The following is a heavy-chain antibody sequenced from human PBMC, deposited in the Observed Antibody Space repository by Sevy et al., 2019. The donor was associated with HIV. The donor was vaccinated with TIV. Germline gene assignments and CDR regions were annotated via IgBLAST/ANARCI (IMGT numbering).Heavy chain of an antibody. CDR1: GYTFTSYD. V-gene: IGHV1-8*01. CDR3: ARGSYDYVWGSYFYYYYGMDV. CDR2: MNPNSGNT. D-gene: IGHD3-16*01. Sequence: TSVKVSCKASGYTFTSYDINWVRQATGQGLEWMGWMNPNSGNTGYAQKFQGRVTMTRNTSISTAYMELSSLRSEDTAVYYCARGSYDYVWGSYFYYYYGMDVWGQWTTVTASS. J-gene: IGHJ6*02.